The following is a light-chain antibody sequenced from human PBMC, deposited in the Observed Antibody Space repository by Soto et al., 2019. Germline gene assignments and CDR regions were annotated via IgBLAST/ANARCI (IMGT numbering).Light chain of an antibody. Sequence: QSVLTQPPSASGSPGQSVTISCTGTRSDVGGYNYVSWYQQHPGKAPKLMIYEVNQRPSGVPDRFSGSKSGNTASLTVSGLHAEDEADYYCSSYAGSNNYVFGTGTKVTVL. CDR1: RSDVGGYNY. J-gene: IGLJ1*01. CDR3: SSYAGSNNYV. V-gene: IGLV2-8*01. CDR2: EVN.